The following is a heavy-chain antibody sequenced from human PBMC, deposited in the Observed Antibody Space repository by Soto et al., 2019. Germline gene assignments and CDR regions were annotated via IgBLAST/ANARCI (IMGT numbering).Heavy chain of an antibody. J-gene: IGHJ6*02. V-gene: IGHV1-46*01. CDR3: ARDRGEHYYYGMDV. Sequence: QVQLVQSGAEVKKPGASVKVSCQASGYTFTSYYMHWVRQAPGRGLEWMGIINPRGGSTSYAQKFQGRVTMTRDTSTSTVYMELSSLRSEDTAVYYCARDRGEHYYYGMDVWGQGTTVTVSS. CDR1: GYTFTSYY. CDR2: INPRGGST. D-gene: IGHD3-10*01.